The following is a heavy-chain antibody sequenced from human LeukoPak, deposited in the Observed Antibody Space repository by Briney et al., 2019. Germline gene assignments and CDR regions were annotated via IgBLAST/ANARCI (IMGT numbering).Heavy chain of an antibody. CDR3: ARGNIAAAGTFDY. J-gene: IGHJ4*02. V-gene: IGHV3-48*02. CDR2: ISSSSSAI. D-gene: IGHD6-13*01. Sequence: GGSLRLSCAASGFTFSSFSMNWVRQAPGKGLEWVSYISSSSSAIYYADSVKGRFTISRDNAKNSLYLEVNRLRDEDTAVYYCARGNIAAAGTFDYWGQGTLVTISS. CDR1: GFTFSSFS.